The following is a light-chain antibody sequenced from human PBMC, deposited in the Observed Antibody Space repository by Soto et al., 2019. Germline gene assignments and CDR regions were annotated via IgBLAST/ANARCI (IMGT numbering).Light chain of an antibody. Sequence: QSVLTQPASVSGSLGQSITISCTGTSSDVGGYNYVSWYQQHPGKDPKVVIFEVTKRPSGASSRFSGSKSGNTASLTVSGLQAEDEGDYYCSSYTSSSTVLFGGGTQLTVL. J-gene: IGLJ7*01. CDR3: SSYTSSSTVL. V-gene: IGLV2-14*01. CDR2: EVT. CDR1: SSDVGGYNY.